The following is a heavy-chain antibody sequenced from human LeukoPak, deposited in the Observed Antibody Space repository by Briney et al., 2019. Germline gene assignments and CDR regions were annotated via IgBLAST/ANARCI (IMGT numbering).Heavy chain of an antibody. D-gene: IGHD1-26*01. J-gene: IGHJ4*02. Sequence: GGSLRLSCSASGLTFSSYEMNWVRQAPGAGLEWGLYISRSGSAMLYPASVKGRFTISRDNAKNSLFLQMNSLRAEDTAVYYCARDPNSGTYDPYFDYWGQGTLVTVSS. CDR1: GLTFSSYE. CDR3: ARDPNSGTYDPYFDY. V-gene: IGHV3-48*03. CDR2: ISRSGSAM.